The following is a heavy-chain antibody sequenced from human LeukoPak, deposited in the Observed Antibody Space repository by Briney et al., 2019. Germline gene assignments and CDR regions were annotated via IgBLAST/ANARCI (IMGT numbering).Heavy chain of an antibody. V-gene: IGHV3-11*04. CDR2: ISSSGNTI. Sequence: GGSLRLSCAASGFSFSDYYMNWIRQAPGKGLEWVSYISSSGNTIYYADSVKGRFSISRDNAKNSLFLQMDRLRAEDTAMYYCARDGVRTSVSSRRYYMDVWGTGTTVIVSS. D-gene: IGHD4-11*01. CDR3: ARDGVRTSVSSRRYYMDV. CDR1: GFSFSDYY. J-gene: IGHJ6*04.